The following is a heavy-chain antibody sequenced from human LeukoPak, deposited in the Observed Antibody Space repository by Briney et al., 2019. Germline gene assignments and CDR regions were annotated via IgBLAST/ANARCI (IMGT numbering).Heavy chain of an antibody. CDR1: GYSFTSYG. Sequence: GASVKVSCKASGYSFTSYGLSWVRQAPGQGLEWMGWLSTYNGNTHYAQSLQGRVTMTTDTSTSTAYMELRSLRSDDTAVYYCAREGPRVSAFDIWGQGTMVTVSS. J-gene: IGHJ3*02. V-gene: IGHV1-18*01. CDR3: AREGPRVSAFDI. CDR2: LSTYNGNT.